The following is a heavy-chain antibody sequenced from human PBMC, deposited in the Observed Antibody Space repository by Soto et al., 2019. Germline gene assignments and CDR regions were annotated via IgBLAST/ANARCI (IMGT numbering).Heavy chain of an antibody. CDR1: GFTFTNYW. CDR2: IYPGNSET. J-gene: IGHJ4*02. V-gene: IGHV5-51*01. Sequence: GESLKISCKASGFTFTNYWIGWVRQMPGKGLEWMAIIYPGNSETRYSPSFQGQVTISADKSITTAYLQWSSLKASDSAMYYCARPTRTYQSFFDYWGQGTLVTVS. D-gene: IGHD2-2*01. CDR3: ARPTRTYQSFFDY.